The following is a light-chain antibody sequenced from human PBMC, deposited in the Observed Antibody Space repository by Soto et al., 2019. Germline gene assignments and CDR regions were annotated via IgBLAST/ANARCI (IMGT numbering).Light chain of an antibody. CDR3: HTWGTGPVV. V-gene: IGLV4-69*01. J-gene: IGLJ2*01. CDR1: SGHSSYA. Sequence: QSVLTQSPSASASLGASVKLTCTLSSGHSSYAIAWHQQQPEKGPRYLMKLNSDGSHSKGDGIPDRFSGSSSGAERYRTISSLQSEDEADYYCHTWGTGPVVFGGGTKVTVL. CDR2: LNSDGSH.